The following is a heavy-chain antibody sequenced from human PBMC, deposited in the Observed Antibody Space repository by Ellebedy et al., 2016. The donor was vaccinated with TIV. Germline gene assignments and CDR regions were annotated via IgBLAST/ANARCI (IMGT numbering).Heavy chain of an antibody. CDR3: ARGRFSSGWFDY. Sequence: MPSETLSLTCTVSGGSISNYYWNWIRQPPGKGLEWIGYIYYSGSTNYNHSLKSRVTISVDTSKNQFSLRLGSVTAADTAVFYCARGRFSSGWFDYWGQGTLVIVSS. D-gene: IGHD3-22*01. V-gene: IGHV4-59*01. CDR2: IYYSGST. J-gene: IGHJ5*01. CDR1: GGSISNYY.